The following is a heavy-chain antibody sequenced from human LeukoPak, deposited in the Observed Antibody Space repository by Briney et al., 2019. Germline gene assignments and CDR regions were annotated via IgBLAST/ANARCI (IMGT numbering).Heavy chain of an antibody. CDR1: GFTFSDYS. J-gene: IGHJ4*02. D-gene: IGHD1-7*01. Sequence: GGSLRLSCAASGFTFSDYSMNWVRQAPGKGLEWVASISRGGSYIYYADSVKGRFTISRDSAKNSLYPQMNSLRAEDTAVYNCARGDPAGGTYLDCWGQGTLVTVSS. CDR3: ARGDPAGGTYLDC. V-gene: IGHV3-21*01. CDR2: ISRGGSYI.